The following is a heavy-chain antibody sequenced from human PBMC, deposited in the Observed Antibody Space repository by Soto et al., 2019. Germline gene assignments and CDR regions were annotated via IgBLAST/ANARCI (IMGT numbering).Heavy chain of an antibody. J-gene: IGHJ4*02. Sequence: GGSLRLSCAASGFTFSSYGMHWVRQAPGKGLEWVAVISYDGNTKYYADSVKGRFAISRDNSKNALYLQMNSLRAEDTAVYYCARDYSSYGPFDYWGQGTLVTVSS. D-gene: IGHD5-18*01. V-gene: IGHV3-30*03. CDR1: GFTFSSYG. CDR3: ARDYSSYGPFDY. CDR2: ISYDGNTK.